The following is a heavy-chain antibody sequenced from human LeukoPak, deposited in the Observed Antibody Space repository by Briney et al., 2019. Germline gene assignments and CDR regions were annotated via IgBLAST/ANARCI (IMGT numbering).Heavy chain of an antibody. Sequence: QPRGGPPLSLGNSRFNVRSYPVHGGRPAPGKGGVWVSPINGDGSTKDYADFVKGRFTISRDSATHTMYLQMNSLRADDTVVYFCARPARTSAGGSGWFDPWGQGTLVTVSS. D-gene: IGHD6-13*01. V-gene: IGHV3-74*01. CDR2: INGDGSTK. CDR3: ARPARTSAGGSGWFDP. J-gene: IGHJ5*02. CDR1: RFNVRSYP.